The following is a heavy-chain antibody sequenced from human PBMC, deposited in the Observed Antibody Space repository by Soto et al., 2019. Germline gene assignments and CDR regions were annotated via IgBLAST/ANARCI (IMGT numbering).Heavy chain of an antibody. J-gene: IGHJ4*02. D-gene: IGHD3-10*01. CDR2: MSGTAGNT. Sequence: EVQLLESGGGSVQPGGSLRLSCAASGFTFINYAMTWVRQAPGKGLEWVSTMSGTAGNTYYADSVKGRFTISGYNSNSTLYLQMTSLRAESTAVYYCAKKYYFGSGSYVFYFDYWGQGTLVTVSS. V-gene: IGHV3-23*01. CDR3: AKKYYFGSGSYVFYFDY. CDR1: GFTFINYA.